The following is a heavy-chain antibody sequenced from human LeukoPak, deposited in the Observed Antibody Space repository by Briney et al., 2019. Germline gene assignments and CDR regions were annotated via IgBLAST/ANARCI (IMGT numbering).Heavy chain of an antibody. CDR3: AKDLARRSYYDSSGSFDY. CDR2: ISSSSSYI. CDR1: GFTFSSYS. V-gene: IGHV3-21*04. J-gene: IGHJ4*02. D-gene: IGHD3-22*01. Sequence: GGSLRLSCAASGFTFSSYSMNWVRQAPGKGLEWVSSISSSSSYIYYADSVKGRFTISRDNAKNSLYLQMNSLRAEDTAVYYCAKDLARRSYYDSSGSFDYWGQGTLVTVSS.